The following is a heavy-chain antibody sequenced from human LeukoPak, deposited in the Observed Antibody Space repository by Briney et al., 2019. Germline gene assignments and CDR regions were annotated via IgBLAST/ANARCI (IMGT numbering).Heavy chain of an antibody. J-gene: IGHJ3*02. V-gene: IGHV3-53*01. CDR3: VRDDPGVQQERRLSPFDI. Sequence: GGSLRLSCAASGLTVSKNYMSWVRQAPGKGLESASVIYSGGSTYYADSVKGRFTISRDDAKSSLYLQMDSLRVEDTALYYCVRDDPGVQQERRLSPFDIWGQGTMVTVSS. D-gene: IGHD1-1*01. CDR2: IYSGGST. CDR1: GLTVSKNY.